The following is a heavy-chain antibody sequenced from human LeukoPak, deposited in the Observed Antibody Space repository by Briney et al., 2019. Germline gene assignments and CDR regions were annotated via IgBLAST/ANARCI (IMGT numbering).Heavy chain of an antibody. CDR3: TTDMAYYYDSSGYQIDY. J-gene: IGHJ4*02. Sequence: PGGSLRLSCAASGFTFSNAWMSWVRQAPGKGLEWVGRIKSKTDGGTTDYAAPVKGRFTISRDDSKNTLYLQMNSLKTEDPAVYYCTTDMAYYYDSSGYQIDYWGQGTLVTVSS. CDR2: IKSKTDGGTT. CDR1: GFTFSNAW. V-gene: IGHV3-15*01. D-gene: IGHD3-22*01.